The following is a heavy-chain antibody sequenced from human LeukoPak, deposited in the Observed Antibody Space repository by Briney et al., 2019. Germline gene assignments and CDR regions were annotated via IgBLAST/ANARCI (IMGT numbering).Heavy chain of an antibody. Sequence: PGGSLRLSCAASGFSFSSYAMNWVRQAPGKGLGWVSAISGSGGSTYYADSVKGRFTISRDNSRNTLYLQMNSLRAEDTAVYYCAKESGSYSEYFQHWGQGTLVTVSS. CDR1: GFSFSSYA. V-gene: IGHV3-23*01. D-gene: IGHD1-26*01. J-gene: IGHJ1*01. CDR2: ISGSGGST. CDR3: AKESGSYSEYFQH.